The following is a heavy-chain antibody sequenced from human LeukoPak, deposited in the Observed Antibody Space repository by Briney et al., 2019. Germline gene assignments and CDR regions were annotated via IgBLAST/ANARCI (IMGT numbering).Heavy chain of an antibody. CDR1: GFTFSSYG. Sequence: GRSLRLSCAASGFTFSSYGMHWVRQAPGKGLEWVAVIWYDGTNKYYADSVKGRFTISRDNSKNTLYLQMNSLRAEDTALYYCARDRGHGATLGDYWGQGTLVTVSS. J-gene: IGHJ4*02. CDR2: IWYDGTNK. V-gene: IGHV3-33*01. D-gene: IGHD7-27*01. CDR3: ARDRGHGATLGDY.